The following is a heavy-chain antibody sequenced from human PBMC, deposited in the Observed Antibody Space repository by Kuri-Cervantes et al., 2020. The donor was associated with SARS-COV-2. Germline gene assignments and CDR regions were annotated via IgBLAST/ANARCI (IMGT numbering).Heavy chain of an antibody. D-gene: IGHD3-9*01. J-gene: IGHJ4*02. CDR1: GYTFTSYD. Sequence: ASVKVSCKASGYTFTSYDINWVRQATGQGLEWMGWIAPNSGGTKYAQKFQGRVTMTRDTSTSSVYMELTRLRSDDTAVYFCGLLRFFDWLSPFDFWGQGTLVTVSS. CDR2: IAPNSGGT. CDR3: GLLRFFDWLSPFDF. V-gene: IGHV1-2*02.